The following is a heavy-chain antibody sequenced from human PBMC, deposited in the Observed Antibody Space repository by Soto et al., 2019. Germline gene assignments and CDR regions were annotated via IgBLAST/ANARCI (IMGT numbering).Heavy chain of an antibody. J-gene: IGHJ5*02. D-gene: IGHD3-10*01. CDR2: ISYSGNT. CDR1: GDSVSSGSYY. CDR3: ARKAGSFDNWFDP. Sequence: SETLSLTCTVSGDSVSSGSYYWSWIRQPPGKGLEWIGYISYSGNTNYNPSLKSRLTISVDTSKNQFSLKLSSVTAADTAVYHCARKAGSFDNWFDPWGQGTLVTVSS. V-gene: IGHV4-61*01.